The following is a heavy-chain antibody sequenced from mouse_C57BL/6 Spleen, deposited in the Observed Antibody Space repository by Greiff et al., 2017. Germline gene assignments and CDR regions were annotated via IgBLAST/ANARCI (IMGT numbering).Heavy chain of an antibody. CDR1: GFSLTSYA. Sequence: VQLQQSGPGLVAPSQSLSITCTVSGFSLTSYAISWVRQPPGKGLEWLGVIWTGGGTNYNSALKSRLSISKDNSKSQVFLKMNSLQTDDTARYYCARNDYGSSPWYFDVWGTGTTVTVSS. V-gene: IGHV2-9-1*01. CDR3: ARNDYGSSPWYFDV. D-gene: IGHD1-1*01. J-gene: IGHJ1*03. CDR2: IWTGGGT.